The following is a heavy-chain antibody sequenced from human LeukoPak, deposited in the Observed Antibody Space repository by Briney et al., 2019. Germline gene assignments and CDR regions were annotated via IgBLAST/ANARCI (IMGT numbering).Heavy chain of an antibody. Sequence: GGSLRLSCAASGFTFSSYEMNWVRQAPGKGLEWVSYISSSGSTIYYADSVKGRFTISRDNAKNSLYLQMNGLRAEDTAVYYCAGGFWGGYYGYYYYMDVWGKGTTVTVSS. V-gene: IGHV3-48*03. CDR2: ISSSGSTI. CDR3: AGGFWGGYYGYYYYMDV. D-gene: IGHD3-3*01. J-gene: IGHJ6*03. CDR1: GFTFSSYE.